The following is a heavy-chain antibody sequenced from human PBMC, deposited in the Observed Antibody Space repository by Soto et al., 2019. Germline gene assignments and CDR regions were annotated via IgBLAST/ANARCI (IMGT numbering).Heavy chain of an antibody. D-gene: IGHD7-27*01. Sequence: EVQLLESGGALVQPGGSLILSCAASGFTFSSYAMTWVRQAPGKGLEWVSLITGSGGDTYYGDSVKGRFTISRDNSKNTLFLHMNSLRVEDTAVYFCAKAEGGTWGTEYFQYWGPGTLVTVSS. CDR2: ITGSGGDT. CDR3: AKAEGGTWGTEYFQY. CDR1: GFTFSSYA. V-gene: IGHV3-23*01. J-gene: IGHJ1*01.